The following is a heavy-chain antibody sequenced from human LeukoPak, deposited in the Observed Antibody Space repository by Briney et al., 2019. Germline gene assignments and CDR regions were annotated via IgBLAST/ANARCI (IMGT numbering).Heavy chain of an antibody. CDR2: IYTSGST. J-gene: IGHJ6*03. CDR1: GGSISSGSYY. Sequence: SETLSLTCTVSGGSISSGSYYWSWIRQPAGKGLEWIGRIYTSGSTNYNPSLKSRVTISVDTSKNQFSLKLSSVTAADTAVYYCARDRLVRGVIIYSYYMDVWGKGTTVTISS. V-gene: IGHV4-61*02. CDR3: ARDRLVRGVIIYSYYMDV. D-gene: IGHD3-10*01.